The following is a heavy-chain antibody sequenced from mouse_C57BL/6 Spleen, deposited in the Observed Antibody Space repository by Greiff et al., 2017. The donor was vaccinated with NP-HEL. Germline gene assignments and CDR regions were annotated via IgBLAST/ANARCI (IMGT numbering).Heavy chain of an antibody. D-gene: IGHD2-2*01. Sequence: VQLKESGPELVKPGDSVKISCKASGYSFTGYFMNWVMQSHGKSLEWIGRINPYNGDTFYNQKFKGKATLTVDKSSSTAHMELRSLTSEDSAVYYCARGYGYATYWYFDVWGTGTTVTVSS. V-gene: IGHV1-20*01. CDR3: ARGYGYATYWYFDV. J-gene: IGHJ1*03. CDR2: INPYNGDT. CDR1: GYSFTGYF.